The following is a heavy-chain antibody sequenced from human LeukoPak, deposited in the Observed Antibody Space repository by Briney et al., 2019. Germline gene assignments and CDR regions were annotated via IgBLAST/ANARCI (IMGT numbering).Heavy chain of an antibody. J-gene: IGHJ5*02. D-gene: IGHD6-19*01. CDR1: GFTFSSYG. CDR2: IWYDGSNK. CDR3: ARDRTDRPGYSSGWYSVGWFDP. V-gene: IGHV3-33*01. Sequence: GGSLRLSCAASGFTFSSYGMHWVRQAPGKGLEWVAVIWYDGSNKYYADSVKGRFTISRDNSKNTLYLQMNSLRAEDTAVYYCARDRTDRPGYSSGWYSVGWFDPWGQGTLVTVSS.